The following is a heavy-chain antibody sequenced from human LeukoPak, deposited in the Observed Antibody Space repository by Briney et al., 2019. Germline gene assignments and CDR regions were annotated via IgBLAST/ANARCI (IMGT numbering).Heavy chain of an antibody. D-gene: IGHD3-3*01. J-gene: IGHJ4*02. V-gene: IGHV3-23*01. Sequence: GGSLRLSCAASGFTFSSYAMSWVRQAPGKGLEWVSAISGSGGSTYYADSVKGRFTISRDNSKNTLYLQMNSLRAEDTAVYYCAKDIPTYYDFWSGEGVDYWGQGTLVTVSS. CDR1: GFTFSSYA. CDR3: AKDIPTYYDFWSGEGVDY. CDR2: ISGSGGST.